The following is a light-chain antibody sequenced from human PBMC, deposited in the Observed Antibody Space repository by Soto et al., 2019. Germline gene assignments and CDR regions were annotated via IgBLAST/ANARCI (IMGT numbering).Light chain of an antibody. CDR3: QHYDTYPWT. J-gene: IGKJ1*01. Sequence: DIQMTQSPSTLSASVGDRVTISCRASQSITTYLAWHQRRPGKAPKLLIYDASSLESGVPSRFRGSGSGTEFTLTISSLQPDDFATYYCQHYDTYPWTFGHGTKV. CDR2: DAS. CDR1: QSITTY. V-gene: IGKV1-5*01.